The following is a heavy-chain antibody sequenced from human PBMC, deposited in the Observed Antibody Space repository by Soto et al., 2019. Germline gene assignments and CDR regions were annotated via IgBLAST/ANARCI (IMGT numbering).Heavy chain of an antibody. CDR1: GFTFSSYA. V-gene: IGHV3-23*01. CDR2: ISGSGGST. CDR3: ASEPEQWLVQKVFETDY. Sequence: GGSLRLSCAASGFTFSSYAMSWVRQAPGKGLEWVSAISGSGGSTYYADSVKGRFTISRDNSKNTLYLQMNSLRAEDTAVYYCASEPEQWLVQKVFETDYWGQGTLVTVSS. D-gene: IGHD6-19*01. J-gene: IGHJ4*02.